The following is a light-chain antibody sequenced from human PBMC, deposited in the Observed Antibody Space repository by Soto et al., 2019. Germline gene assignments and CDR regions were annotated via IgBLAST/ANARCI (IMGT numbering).Light chain of an antibody. CDR1: QSVSSY. J-gene: IGKJ5*01. CDR2: DAS. Sequence: EIVLTQSPATLSLSPGERATLSCRASQSVSSYLAWYQQKPCQAPRLLIYDASNRATGIPARFSGSGSGTDFTLTIISLEPEDFAVYYCQQLSNLPLITFCQVTRLEIK. CDR3: QQLSNLPLIT. V-gene: IGKV3-11*01.